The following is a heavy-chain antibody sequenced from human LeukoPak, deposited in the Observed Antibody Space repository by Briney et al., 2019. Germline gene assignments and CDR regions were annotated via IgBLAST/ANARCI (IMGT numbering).Heavy chain of an antibody. V-gene: IGHV3-21*01. CDR3: AGGNDYGDYGY. J-gene: IGHJ4*02. CDR1: GFTFSSYS. Sequence: GGSLRLSCAASGFTFSSYSMNWVRQAPGKGLEWVSSISSSSSYIYYADSVKGRFTISRDNAKNSLYLQMNSLRAEDTAVYYCAGGNDYGDYGYWGQGTLVTVSS. D-gene: IGHD4-17*01. CDR2: ISSSSSYI.